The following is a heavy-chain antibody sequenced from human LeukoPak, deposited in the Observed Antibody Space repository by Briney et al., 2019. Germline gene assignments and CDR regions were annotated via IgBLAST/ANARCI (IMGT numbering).Heavy chain of an antibody. J-gene: IGHJ3*02. CDR2: ISSSSSYI. V-gene: IGHV3-21*01. CDR3: AREGGTLPNRGAFDI. CDR1: GFTFSSYS. D-gene: IGHD1-26*01. Sequence: PGGSRRLSCAASGFTFSSYSMNWVRQAPGKGLEWVSSISSSSSYIYYADSVKGRFTISRDNAKNSLYLQMNSLRAEDTAVYYCAREGGTLPNRGAFDIWGQGTMVTVSS.